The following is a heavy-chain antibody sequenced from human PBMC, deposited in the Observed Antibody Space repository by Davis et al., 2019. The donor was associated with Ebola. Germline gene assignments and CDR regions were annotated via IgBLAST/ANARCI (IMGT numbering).Heavy chain of an antibody. V-gene: IGHV3-30*18. D-gene: IGHD5-12*01. CDR3: AKPPSGYGYYFDY. Sequence: PGGSLRLSCAASGFTFSSYGMHWVRQAPGKGLEWVAVISYDGSNKYYADSVKGRFTISRDNSKNTLYLQMNSLRAGDTAVYYCAKPPSGYGYYFDYWGQGTLVTVSS. CDR2: ISYDGSNK. J-gene: IGHJ4*02. CDR1: GFTFSSYG.